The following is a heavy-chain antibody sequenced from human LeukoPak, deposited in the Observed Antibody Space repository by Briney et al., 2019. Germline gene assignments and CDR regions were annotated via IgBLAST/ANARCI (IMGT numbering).Heavy chain of an antibody. J-gene: IGHJ4*02. D-gene: IGHD2-2*01. CDR1: GFTFSSYG. Sequence: GGSLRLSCAASGFTFSSYGMHWVRQAPGKGLEWVAVISYDGSNKYYADSVKGRFTISRDNSKNTLYLQMNSLRAEDTAVYYCAKGRRANKYCSSTSCWQELDYWGQGTLSPSPQ. CDR2: ISYDGSNK. V-gene: IGHV3-30*18. CDR3: AKGRRANKYCSSTSCWQELDY.